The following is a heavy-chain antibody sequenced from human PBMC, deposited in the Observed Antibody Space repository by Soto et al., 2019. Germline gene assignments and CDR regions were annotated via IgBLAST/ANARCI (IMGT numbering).Heavy chain of an antibody. V-gene: IGHV1-3*01. J-gene: IGHJ5*02. CDR3: ERVGRPADP. CDR2: INAGNGNT. CDR1: AYTFTIYS. Sequence: ASVKVSCKASAYTFTIYSMHWERQAPGQRLERMGWINAGNGNTKYSQKFQGRVTITRDTSASTAYMELSSLRSEDTAVYYCERVGRPADPWGQGTLVIDSS.